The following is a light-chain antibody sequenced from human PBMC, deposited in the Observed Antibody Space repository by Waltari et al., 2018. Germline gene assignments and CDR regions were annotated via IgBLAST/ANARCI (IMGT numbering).Light chain of an antibody. V-gene: IGLV2-11*01. J-gene: IGLJ2*01. Sequence: QAALTQPPSVSGSPGQSVTISCTGTTSDIGTYNYVSWYHQEPGKAPKVMIYDVTKRPSGGSDRFSGAKSGNTASLTISGLQGDDEADYYCSSYGGSNTFLFGGGTRLTVL. CDR2: DVT. CDR3: SSYGGSNTFL. CDR1: TSDIGTYNY.